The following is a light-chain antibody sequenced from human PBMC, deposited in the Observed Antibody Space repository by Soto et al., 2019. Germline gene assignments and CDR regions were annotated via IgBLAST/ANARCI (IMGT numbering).Light chain of an antibody. V-gene: IGKV3-20*01. CDR1: QSVSISY. J-gene: IGKJ5*01. CDR3: QYHGSSPIT. CDR2: AAS. Sequence: EIVLTQSPGTLSFSKGEGATLSCRASQSVSISYLAWYQQKPGQAPRLLIFAASSRASGIPDRFSGSGSGTDFTLTISRLEPEDFALFYCQYHGSSPITFGQGTLLEI.